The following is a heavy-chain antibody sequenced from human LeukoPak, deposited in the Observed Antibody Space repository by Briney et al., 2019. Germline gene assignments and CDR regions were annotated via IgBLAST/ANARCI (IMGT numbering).Heavy chain of an antibody. V-gene: IGHV1-69*04. Sequence: SVKVSCKASGGTFSSYAISWVRQAPGQGLEWMGRITPILGIANYAQKFQGRVTITADKSTSTAYMELSSLRSEDTAVYYCAGDYDSSGYFNAEYFQHWGQGTLVTVPS. J-gene: IGHJ1*01. CDR3: AGDYDSSGYFNAEYFQH. D-gene: IGHD3-22*01. CDR1: GGTFSSYA. CDR2: ITPILGIA.